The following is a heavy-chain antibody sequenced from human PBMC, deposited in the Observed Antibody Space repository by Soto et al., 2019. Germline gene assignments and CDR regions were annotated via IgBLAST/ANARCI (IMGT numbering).Heavy chain of an antibody. CDR2: IIPIFGTA. CDR1: GGTFSSYA. Sequence: QVQLVQSGAEVKKPGSSVKVSCKASGGTFSSYAISWVRQAPGQGLEWMGGIIPIFGTANYAQKFQGRVTITADESTSTAYMELSSLRSEDTAVYYCASLVYDFWSGYSFYSFDYWGQGTLVTVSS. V-gene: IGHV1-69*01. J-gene: IGHJ4*02. CDR3: ASLVYDFWSGYSFYSFDY. D-gene: IGHD3-3*01.